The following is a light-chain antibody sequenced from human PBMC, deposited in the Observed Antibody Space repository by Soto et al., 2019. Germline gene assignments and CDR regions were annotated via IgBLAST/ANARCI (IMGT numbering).Light chain of an antibody. Sequence: QSALTQPASVSASPGQSITISCTGTSSDVGSYNFVSWYQQYPGKAPKLMIYEGSKRPSGVSNRFSGSKSGNTASLTISGLQAEDEADYYCCSYAGSSTPYVFGTGTKLTVL. J-gene: IGLJ1*01. V-gene: IGLV2-23*01. CDR2: EGS. CDR1: SSDVGSYNF. CDR3: CSYAGSSTPYV.